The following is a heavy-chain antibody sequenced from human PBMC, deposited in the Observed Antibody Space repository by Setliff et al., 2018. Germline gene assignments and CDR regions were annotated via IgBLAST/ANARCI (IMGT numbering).Heavy chain of an antibody. D-gene: IGHD6-6*01. Sequence: TLSLTCTVSGGSVGNSYYYWNWIRQPAGKGLEWIGRIYTTWSTNYNPSLKSRVTISVDTSKNQFSLKVTSVTAADTAVYFCARGRNVAARLFDSWGQGTLVTVSS. CDR1: GGSVGNSYYY. J-gene: IGHJ4*02. CDR2: IYTTWST. CDR3: ARGRNVAARLFDS. V-gene: IGHV4-61*02.